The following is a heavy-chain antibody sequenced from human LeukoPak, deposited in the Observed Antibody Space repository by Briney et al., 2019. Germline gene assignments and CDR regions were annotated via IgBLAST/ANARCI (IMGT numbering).Heavy chain of an antibody. J-gene: IGHJ3*02. CDR2: INHSGST. D-gene: IGHD6-13*01. Sequence: SETLSLTCAVYGGSFSGYYWSWIRQPPGKGLEWIGEINHSGSTNYNPSLKSRVTISVDTSKNQFSLQLNSVTPEDTAVYYCAREIRRQQLVKGYDAFDIWGQGTMVTVSS. V-gene: IGHV4-34*01. CDR3: AREIRRQQLVKGYDAFDI. CDR1: GGSFSGYY.